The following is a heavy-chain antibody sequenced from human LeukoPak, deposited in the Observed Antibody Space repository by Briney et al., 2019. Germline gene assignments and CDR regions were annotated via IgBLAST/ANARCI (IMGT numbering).Heavy chain of an antibody. Sequence: PGGSLRLSCAASGFTFSSYGMHWVRQAPGKGLEWVAVIWYDGSNKYYADSVKGRFTISRDNSKNTLYLQMNSLRAEDTAVYYCATQLTGTTLGYFDYWGQGPLVTVSS. D-gene: IGHD1-7*01. CDR1: GFTFSSYG. CDR3: ATQLTGTTLGYFDY. CDR2: IWYDGSNK. J-gene: IGHJ4*02. V-gene: IGHV3-33*01.